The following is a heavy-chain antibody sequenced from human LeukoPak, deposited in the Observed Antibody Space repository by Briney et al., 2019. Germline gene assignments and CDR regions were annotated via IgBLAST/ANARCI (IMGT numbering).Heavy chain of an antibody. D-gene: IGHD3-10*02. CDR2: IRNKADGGTP. CDR1: GFTFGDYT. V-gene: IGHV3-49*03. Sequence: GGSLRLSCTGSGFTFGDYTITWIRQAPGKGLERVGFIRNKADGGTPEYAASVKGRFTISRDDSKSIAYLQMNSLKIDDTAVYYCTRDPPTRFWGQGTLVSVSS. CDR3: TRDPPTRF. J-gene: IGHJ4*02.